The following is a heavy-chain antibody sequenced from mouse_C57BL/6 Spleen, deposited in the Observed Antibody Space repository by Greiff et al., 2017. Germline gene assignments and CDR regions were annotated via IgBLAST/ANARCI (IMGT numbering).Heavy chain of an antibody. J-gene: IGHJ2*01. CDR2: IDPSDSYT. CDR1: GYTFTSYW. D-gene: IGHD1-1*01. CDR3: ARDSYYGSKGDY. Sequence: VQLQQPGAELVKPGASVKLSCKASGYTFTSYWMQWVKQRPGQGLEWIGEIDPSDSYTNYNQKFKGKATLTVDTSSSTAYMQLSSLTSEDSAVYYCARDSYYGSKGDYWGQGTTLTVSS. V-gene: IGHV1-50*01.